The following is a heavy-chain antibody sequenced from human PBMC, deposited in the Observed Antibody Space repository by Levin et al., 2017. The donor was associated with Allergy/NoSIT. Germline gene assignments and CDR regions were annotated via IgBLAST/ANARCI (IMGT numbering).Heavy chain of an antibody. CDR1: GFTFSSYS. Sequence: SCAASGFTFSSYSMNWVRQAPGKGLEWVSSISSSSSYIYYADSVKGRFTISRDNAKNSLYLQMNSLRAEDTAVYYCARVPAGYYYGSGTDDYWGQGTLVTVSS. CDR2: ISSSSSYI. J-gene: IGHJ4*02. CDR3: ARVPAGYYYGSGTDDY. V-gene: IGHV3-21*01. D-gene: IGHD3-10*01.